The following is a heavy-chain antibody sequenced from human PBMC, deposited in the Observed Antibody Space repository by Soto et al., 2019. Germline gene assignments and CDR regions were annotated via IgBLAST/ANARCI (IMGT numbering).Heavy chain of an antibody. CDR1: GDSVSNDNYY. V-gene: IGHV4-61*01. CDR2: IYYSGTT. CDR3: ARSQRGRTAFTFDC. Sequence: PSETLSLTCAVSGDSVSNDNYYWSWIRQPPGKGLEWIGYIYYSGTTNYNSYLKSRLSLSVDMSKNQFSLKLASVTAADTAVYFCARSQRGRTAFTFDCWGQGALVTVSS. J-gene: IGHJ4*02. D-gene: IGHD3-16*01.